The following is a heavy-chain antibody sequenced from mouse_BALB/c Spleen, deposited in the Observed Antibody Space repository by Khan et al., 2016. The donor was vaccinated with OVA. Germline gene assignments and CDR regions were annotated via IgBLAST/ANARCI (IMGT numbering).Heavy chain of an antibody. Sequence: EVELVESGGDLEKPGGSLKVSCAASGFTFSSYGMSWVRPTPDKRLEWVATISSGGRYTYFPDSVKGRFTISRDNAKNTLYLQMTSLKSEDTAMYYCARAYYGNDYYAMDYWGQGTSVTVSS. J-gene: IGHJ4*01. CDR2: ISSGGRYT. CDR1: GFTFSSYG. CDR3: ARAYYGNDYYAMDY. V-gene: IGHV5-6*01. D-gene: IGHD2-10*01.